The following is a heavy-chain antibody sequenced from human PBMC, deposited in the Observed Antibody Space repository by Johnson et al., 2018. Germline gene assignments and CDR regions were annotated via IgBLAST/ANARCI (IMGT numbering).Heavy chain of an antibody. J-gene: IGHJ1*01. CDR1: GFIFGSYA. D-gene: IGHD3-22*01. V-gene: IGHV3-23*01. Sequence: EIQLLESGGGLVQPGGSLRISCEASGFIFGSYAMSWLRQGPGKGPEWVSVITGGAEIKTHYADSVKGRFTISRANAKNILYLQMNSLRAEDTAVYYWARSPHYSDGGYLGQGTLVTVSA. CDR2: ITGGAEIKT. CDR3: ARSPHYSDGGY.